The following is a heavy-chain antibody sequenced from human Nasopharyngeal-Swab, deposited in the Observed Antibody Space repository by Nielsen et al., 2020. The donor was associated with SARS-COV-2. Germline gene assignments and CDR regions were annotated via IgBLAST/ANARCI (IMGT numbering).Heavy chain of an antibody. V-gene: IGHV4-4*02. J-gene: IGHJ4*02. D-gene: IGHD3-22*01. CDR1: GGSISSSNW. Sequence: SETLSLTCAVSGGSISSSNWWSWVRQPPGKGLEWIGEIYHSGSTNYNPSLKSRVTISVDKSKNQFSLKLSSVIAADTAVYYCARGLLLTYYYDSSGSSSFDYWGQGTLVTVSS. CDR3: ARGLLLTYYYDSSGSSSFDY. CDR2: IYHSGST.